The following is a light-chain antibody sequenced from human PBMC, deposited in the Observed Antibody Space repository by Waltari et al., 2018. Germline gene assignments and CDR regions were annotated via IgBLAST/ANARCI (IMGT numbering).Light chain of an antibody. CDR1: TSDLGRRNY. J-gene: IGLJ2*01. Sequence: QSALTQPPSASGSPGQSLPISCTGTTSDLGRRNYVSWYQQHPGKAPKLIISEVTKRPSGVPDRFSGSKSGNTASLTVSGLQAEDEADYYCSSYAHSNTVVFGGGTRLTVL. CDR2: EVT. CDR3: SSYAHSNTVV. V-gene: IGLV2-8*01.